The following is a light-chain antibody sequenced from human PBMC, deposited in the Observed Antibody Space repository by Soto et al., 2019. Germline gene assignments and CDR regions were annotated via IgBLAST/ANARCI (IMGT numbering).Light chain of an antibody. CDR2: AAS. V-gene: IGKV1-9*01. J-gene: IGKJ4*01. CDR1: QAISSH. CDR3: QQFNRYPLT. Sequence: IQFTQSPSSLSASFGYRVTLPCLASQAISSHLAWYQQKPGKAPKLLIYAASTLQSWVPSRFSGSGSGTDFTLTSSSLQPEDFATYYCQQFNRYPLTFGGGTKVDIK.